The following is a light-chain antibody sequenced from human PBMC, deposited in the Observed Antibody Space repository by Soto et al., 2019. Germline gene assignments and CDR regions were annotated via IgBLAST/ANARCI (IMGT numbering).Light chain of an antibody. CDR3: GTWDTSLSAGV. J-gene: IGLJ2*01. Sequence: QSVLTQPPSVSADPGQKVTISCSGSSSNIGDNYVSWYQQFPGTAPKLLIYDNNKRPSGIPDRFSGATSGTSATLGITGLQTGDEADYYCGTWDTSLSAGVSGGGTKVTVL. V-gene: IGLV1-51*01. CDR2: DNN. CDR1: SSNIGDNY.